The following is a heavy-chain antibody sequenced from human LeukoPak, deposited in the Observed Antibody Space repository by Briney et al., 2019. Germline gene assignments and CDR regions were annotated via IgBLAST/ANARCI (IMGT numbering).Heavy chain of an antibody. CDR1: GFTFSSYW. J-gene: IGHJ5*02. V-gene: IGHV3-7*01. CDR3: ARVRLDPQNWFDP. CDR2: IKQDGSEK. Sequence: PGGSLRLSCAASGFTFSSYWMSWVRQAPGKGLEWVANIKQDGSEKYYVDSVKGRFTISRDNAKNSLYLQMNSLRAEDTAVYYCARVRLDPQNWFDPWGQGTLVTVS. D-gene: IGHD6-25*01.